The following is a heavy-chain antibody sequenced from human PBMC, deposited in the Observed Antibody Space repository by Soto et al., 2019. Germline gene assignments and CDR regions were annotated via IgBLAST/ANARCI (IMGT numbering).Heavy chain of an antibody. CDR3: ARDLDPAPMDV. J-gene: IGHJ6*04. CDR1: GFTVSSNY. D-gene: IGHD3-9*01. Sequence: PGGSLRLSCAASGFTVSSNYMSWVRQAPGKGLEWVSVIYSGGSTYYADSVKGRFTISRDNSKNTLYLQMNSLRAEDTAVYYCARDLDPAPMDVWGKGTTVTVSS. V-gene: IGHV3-66*01. CDR2: IYSGGST.